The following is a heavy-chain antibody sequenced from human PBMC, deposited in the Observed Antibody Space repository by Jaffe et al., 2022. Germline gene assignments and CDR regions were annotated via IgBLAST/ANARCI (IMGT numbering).Heavy chain of an antibody. CDR1: GFTFGDYA. Sequence: EVQLVESGGGLVQPGRSLRLSCTASGFTFGDYAMSWVRQAPGKGLEWVGFIRSKAYGGTTEYAASVKGRFTISRDDSKSIAYLQMNSLKTEDTAVYYCTRDEADGYKIASTLYYFDYWGQGTLVTVSS. J-gene: IGHJ4*02. CDR3: TRDEADGYKIASTLYYFDY. CDR2: IRSKAYGGTT. V-gene: IGHV3-49*04. D-gene: IGHD5-12*01.